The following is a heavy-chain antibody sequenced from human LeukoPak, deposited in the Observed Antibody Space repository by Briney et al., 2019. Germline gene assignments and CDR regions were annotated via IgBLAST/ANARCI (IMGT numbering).Heavy chain of an antibody. Sequence: GGSLRLSCAASGFTFSNAWMSWVRQAPGKGLEWVGRIKSKTGGGTTDYAAPVKGRFTISRDDSKNTLYLQMNSLKTEDTAVYYCTTAGYSRYAGGQGTLVTVSS. CDR3: TTAGYSRYA. J-gene: IGHJ4*02. D-gene: IGHD6-13*01. V-gene: IGHV3-15*01. CDR1: GFTFSNAW. CDR2: IKSKTGGGTT.